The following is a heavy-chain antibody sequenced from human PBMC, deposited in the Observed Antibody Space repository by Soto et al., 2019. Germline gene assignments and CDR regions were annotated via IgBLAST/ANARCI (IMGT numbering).Heavy chain of an antibody. D-gene: IGHD3-22*01. J-gene: IGHJ4*02. CDR1: GFTFSSYA. Sequence: GGSLRLSCAAPGFTFSSYAMSWVRQAPGKGLEWVSAISGSGGSTYYADSVKGRFTTSRDNSKNTLYLQMNSLRAEDTAVYYCAKDLIVVVITTSIDYWGQGTLVTVSS. V-gene: IGHV3-23*01. CDR3: AKDLIVVVITTSIDY. CDR2: ISGSGGST.